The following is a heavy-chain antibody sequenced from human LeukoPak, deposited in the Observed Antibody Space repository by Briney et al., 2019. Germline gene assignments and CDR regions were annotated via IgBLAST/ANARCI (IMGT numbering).Heavy chain of an antibody. D-gene: IGHD3-10*01. CDR3: AKAYGSGYGLIFDY. V-gene: IGHV3-23*01. J-gene: IGHJ4*02. Sequence: PGGSLRLSCAASGFTFSSYGMSWVRQAPGKGLEWVSAISGSGGSTYYADSVKGRFTISRDNSKNTLYLQMNSLRAEDTAVYYCAKAYGSGYGLIFDYWGQGTLVTVSS. CDR2: ISGSGGST. CDR1: GFTFSSYG.